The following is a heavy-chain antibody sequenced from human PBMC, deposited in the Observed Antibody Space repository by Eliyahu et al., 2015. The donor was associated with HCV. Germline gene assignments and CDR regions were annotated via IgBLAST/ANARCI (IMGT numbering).Heavy chain of an antibody. J-gene: IGHJ4*02. CDR2: TYYRSKWFN. CDR1: GDSVSSNSAS. CDR3: TRTFGGNIDS. Sequence: GDSVSSNSASWNWIRQSPSRGLEWLGRTYYRSKWFNNYAVALKSRITINPDTSKNQFSLQLNSVTPEDAALYYCTRTFGGNIDSWGQGTLVTVSS. D-gene: IGHD3-16*01. V-gene: IGHV6-1*01.